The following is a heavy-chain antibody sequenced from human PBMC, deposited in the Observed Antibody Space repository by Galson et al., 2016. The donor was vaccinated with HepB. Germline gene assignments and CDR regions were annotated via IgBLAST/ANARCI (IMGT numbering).Heavy chain of an antibody. CDR1: GFAFSNYA. J-gene: IGHJ4*02. V-gene: IGHV3-23*01. CDR2: ISGSGQTT. CDR3: AKEDGYHYGYGDY. Sequence: SLRLSCAASGFAFSNYAMRWVRQAPGKGLDWVSLISGSGQTTFYADSVKGRFTISRDNSRNTVFLQMNSLRVEDTAVYYCAKEDGYHYGYGDYWGQGILVSVSS. D-gene: IGHD3-10*01.